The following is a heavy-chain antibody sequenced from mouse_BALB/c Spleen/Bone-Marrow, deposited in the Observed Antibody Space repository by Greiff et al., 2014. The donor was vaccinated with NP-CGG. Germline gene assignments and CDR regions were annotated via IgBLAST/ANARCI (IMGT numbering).Heavy chain of an antibody. CDR1: GSSLTVYG. V-gene: IGHV2-6-7*01. Sequence: VKVVESGPGLVAPSQSLSITCTVSGSSLTVYGVNWVRQPPGKGLEWLGMIWGDGITDYNSAFKSRLSISKDDSKSQVFLKMNSLQTDDTAKYYCAREGNYSDYWGQGTTLTVSS. CDR2: IWGDGIT. J-gene: IGHJ2*01. CDR3: AREGNYSDY.